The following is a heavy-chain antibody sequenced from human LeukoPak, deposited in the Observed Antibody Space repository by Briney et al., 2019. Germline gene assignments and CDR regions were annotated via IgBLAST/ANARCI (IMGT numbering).Heavy chain of an antibody. J-gene: IGHJ6*03. CDR1: GGSISSGSYY. D-gene: IGHD2-8*01. CDR2: IYTSGCT. CDR3: ARSVMDVLYYYYYYMDV. V-gene: IGHV4-61*02. Sequence: PSETLSLTCTVSGGSISSGSYYWSWIRQPAGKGLERIGRIYTSGCTNYNPSRKSRTTISVDTPKNQFSLKLSSVTAADRAVYYCARSVMDVLYYYYYYMDVWGKGTTVTVSS.